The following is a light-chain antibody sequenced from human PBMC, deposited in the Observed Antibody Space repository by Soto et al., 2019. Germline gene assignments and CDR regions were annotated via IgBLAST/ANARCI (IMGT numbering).Light chain of an antibody. J-gene: IGLJ1*01. Sequence: QSALTQPASVSGSPGQSITISCTGTSSDVGGVSWYQQHPGKAPKLMIYDVSNRPSGVSNPFSGSKSGNTASLTISGLQAEDEADYYCSSYTSSSTRVFGTGTKVTVL. CDR2: DVS. CDR1: SSDVGG. V-gene: IGLV2-14*01. CDR3: SSYTSSSTRV.